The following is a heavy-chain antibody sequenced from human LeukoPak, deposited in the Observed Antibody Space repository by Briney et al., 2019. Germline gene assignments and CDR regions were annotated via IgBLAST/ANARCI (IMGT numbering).Heavy chain of an antibody. CDR2: ISAYNGNT. D-gene: IGHD3-3*01. CDR1: GYTFTSYG. V-gene: IGHV1-18*01. CDR3: ARAEESIWSNWFDP. Sequence: GASVKVSCKASGYTFTSYGISWVRQAPGQGLEWMGWISAYNGNTNYAQKLQGRVTMTTDTSTSTAYMELRSLRSDDTAVYYCARAEESIWSNWFDPWGQGTLVTVSS. J-gene: IGHJ5*02.